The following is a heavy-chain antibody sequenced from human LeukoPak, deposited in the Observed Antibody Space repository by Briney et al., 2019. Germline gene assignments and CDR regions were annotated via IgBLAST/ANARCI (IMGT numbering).Heavy chain of an antibody. CDR3: AKDQETMVRGVSDY. CDR2: ISGSGGST. D-gene: IGHD3-10*01. CDR1: GFSFSSYA. Sequence: GGSLRLSCATSGFSFSSYAMSWVRQAPGKGLEWVSAISGSGGSTYYADSVKGRFTISRDNSKNTLYLQMNSLRAEDTAVYYCAKDQETMVRGVSDYWGQGTLVTVSS. J-gene: IGHJ4*02. V-gene: IGHV3-23*01.